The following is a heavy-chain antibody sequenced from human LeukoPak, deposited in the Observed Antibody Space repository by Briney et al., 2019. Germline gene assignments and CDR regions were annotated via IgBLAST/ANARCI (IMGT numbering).Heavy chain of an antibody. J-gene: IGHJ4*02. CDR3: AKVRGGYCSSTSCLTRPLDY. D-gene: IGHD2-2*01. CDR1: GFTFSNYA. V-gene: IGHV3-23*01. CDR2: ISGSGGST. Sequence: QPGGSLRLSCAASGFTFSNYAMTWVRQGPGKGLEWVSTISGSGGSTHYADSVKGRFIISRDNSKITLYLQMNTLRAEDTAVYYCAKVRGGYCSSTSCLTRPLDYWGQGTLVTVSS.